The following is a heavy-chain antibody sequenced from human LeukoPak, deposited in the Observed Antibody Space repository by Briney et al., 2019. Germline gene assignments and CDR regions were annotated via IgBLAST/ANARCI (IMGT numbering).Heavy chain of an antibody. CDR3: ARVRGIAVAGTDSIYFDY. CDR1: GFTFSSYW. CDR2: INKDGSEK. D-gene: IGHD6-19*01. J-gene: IGHJ4*02. V-gene: IGHV3-7*01. Sequence: PGGSLRLSCPAPGFTFSSYWMSWVRQAPAKGLEWVANINKDGSEKYYVDSVKGRFTICRDNAKNSLYLQMNSLRAEDTAVYYCARVRGIAVAGTDSIYFDYWGQGTLVTVSS.